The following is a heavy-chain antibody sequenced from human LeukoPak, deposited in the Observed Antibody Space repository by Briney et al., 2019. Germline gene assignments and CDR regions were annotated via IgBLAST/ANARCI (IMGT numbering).Heavy chain of an antibody. J-gene: IGHJ4*02. CDR1: GFIFRDYT. Sequence: PGRSLRLSCAASGFIFRDYTMTWVRQAPGKGLEWVSHIRSSGADIRYADSVKGRFTISRDDAKNSLFLQMNSLRAEDTAVYYCARDKDWAFDYWGQGTLVTVSS. CDR3: ARDKDWAFDY. CDR2: IRSSGADI. V-gene: IGHV3-21*05. D-gene: IGHD3/OR15-3a*01.